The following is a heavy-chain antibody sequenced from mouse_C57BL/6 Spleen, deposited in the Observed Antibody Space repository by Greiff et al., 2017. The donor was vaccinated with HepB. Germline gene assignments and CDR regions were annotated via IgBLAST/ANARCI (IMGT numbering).Heavy chain of an antibody. Sequence: VQLQQPGAELVRPGSSVKLSCKASGYTFTSYWMHWVKQRPIQGLEWIGNIDPSDSETHYNQKFKDKATLTVDKSSSTAYMQLSSLTSEDSAVYYCARGGAVVATDYFDYWGQGTTLTVSS. V-gene: IGHV1-52*01. CDR2: IDPSDSET. CDR1: GYTFTSYW. D-gene: IGHD1-1*01. J-gene: IGHJ2*01. CDR3: ARGGAVVATDYFDY.